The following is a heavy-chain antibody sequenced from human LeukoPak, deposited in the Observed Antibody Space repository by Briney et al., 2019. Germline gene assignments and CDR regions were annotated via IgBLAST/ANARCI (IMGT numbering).Heavy chain of an antibody. CDR3: ARVKTRGSSSWYVGFGYYYGMDV. CDR2: INHSGST. D-gene: IGHD6-13*01. V-gene: IGHV4-34*01. J-gene: IGHJ6*02. Sequence: PSETLSLTCAVYGGSFSGYYWSWIRQPPGKGLEWIGEINHSGSTNYNPSLKSRVTISVDTSKNQFSLKLSSVTAADTAVYYCARVKTRGSSSWYVGFGYYYGMDVWGQGTTVTVSS. CDR1: GGSFSGYY.